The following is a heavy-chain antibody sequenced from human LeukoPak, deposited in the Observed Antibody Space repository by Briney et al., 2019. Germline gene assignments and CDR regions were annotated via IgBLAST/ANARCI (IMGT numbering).Heavy chain of an antibody. J-gene: IGHJ5*02. CDR3: ASLCSGGSCYLESGWFDP. CDR2: IYHSGST. CDR1: GYSISSGYY. Sequence: PSETLSLTCAVSGYSISSGYYWGWIRQPPGKGLEWIGSIYHSGSTHYNPSLKSRVTISVDTSKNQFSLKLNSVTAADTAVYYCASLCSGGSCYLESGWFDPWGQGTLVTVSS. V-gene: IGHV4-38-2*01. D-gene: IGHD2-15*01.